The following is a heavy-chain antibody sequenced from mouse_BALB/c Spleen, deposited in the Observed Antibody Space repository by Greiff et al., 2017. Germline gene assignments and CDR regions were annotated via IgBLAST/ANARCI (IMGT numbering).Heavy chain of an antibody. D-gene: IGHD2-4*01. CDR2: ISNGGGST. CDR3: ASRSTMITTPYAMDY. CDR1: GFTFSSYT. V-gene: IGHV5-12-2*01. J-gene: IGHJ4*01. Sequence: EVHLVESGGGLVQPGGSLKLSCAASGFTFSSYTMSWVRQTPEKRLEWVAYISNGGGSTYYPDTVKGRFTISRDNAKNTLYLQMSSLKSEDTAMYYCASRSTMITTPYAMDYWGQGTSVTVSS.